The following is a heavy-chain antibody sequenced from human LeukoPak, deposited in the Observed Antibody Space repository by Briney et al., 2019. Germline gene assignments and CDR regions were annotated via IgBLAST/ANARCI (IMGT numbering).Heavy chain of an antibody. CDR2: IYYSGST. J-gene: IGHJ4*02. D-gene: IGHD6-19*01. V-gene: IGHV4-59*08. Sequence: SETLSLTCTVSGGSISSYYWSWIRQPPGKGLEWIGYIYYSGSTNYNPSLKSRVTISVDTSKNQFSLKLSSVTAADTAVYYCARVYSSGWYGGWVYWGQGTLVTVSS. CDR1: GGSISSYY. CDR3: ARVYSSGWYGGWVY.